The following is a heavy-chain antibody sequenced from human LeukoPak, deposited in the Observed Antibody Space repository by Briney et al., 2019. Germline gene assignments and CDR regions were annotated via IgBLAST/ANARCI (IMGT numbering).Heavy chain of an antibody. V-gene: IGHV1-2*02. Sequence: ASVKVSCKASGGTFSSYAISWVRQAPGQGLEWMGWINPNSGGTNYARKFQGRVTMTRDTSISTAYMELSRLRSDDTAVYYCARDWAVAVYYYDSSGYPPFDYWGQGTLVTVSS. CDR1: GGTFSSYA. J-gene: IGHJ4*02. D-gene: IGHD3-22*01. CDR3: ARDWAVAVYYYDSSGYPPFDY. CDR2: INPNSGGT.